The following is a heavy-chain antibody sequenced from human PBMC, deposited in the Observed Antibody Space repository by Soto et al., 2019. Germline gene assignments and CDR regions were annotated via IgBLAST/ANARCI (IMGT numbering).Heavy chain of an antibody. CDR3: AREASVLIPAAQPSRFDS. D-gene: IGHD2-2*01. CDR1: GYSFMKYG. CDR2: ISPYSGYT. J-gene: IGHJ4*02. V-gene: IGHV1-18*01. Sequence: ASVKVSCKGFGYSFMKYGSNWVRQAPGQGLEWVGWISPYSGYTHSAQKFHGRLTLTTDTAASTAYMELRILRSADTALYYCAREASVLIPAAQPSRFDSWGQGTLVTVSS.